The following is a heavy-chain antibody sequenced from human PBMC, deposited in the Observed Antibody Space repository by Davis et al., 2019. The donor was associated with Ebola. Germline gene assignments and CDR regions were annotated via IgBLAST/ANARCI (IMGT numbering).Heavy chain of an antibody. V-gene: IGHV6-1*01. D-gene: IGHD2-15*01. Sequence: PSETLSLTCAISGDSVSGKSGAWNWIRQSPSRGLERLGRTYFNSKYYSYYAVSVRGRITINADPSKNQFSLQLNSVTPEDTAVYYCARGWLRVYLDYWGQGTLVTVSS. CDR3: ARGWLRVYLDY. CDR1: GDSVSGKSGA. J-gene: IGHJ4*02. CDR2: TYFNSKYYS.